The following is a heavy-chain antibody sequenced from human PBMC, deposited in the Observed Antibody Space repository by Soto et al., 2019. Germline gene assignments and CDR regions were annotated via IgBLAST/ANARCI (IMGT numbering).Heavy chain of an antibody. CDR2: ISGSGGST. V-gene: IGHV3-23*01. D-gene: IGHD3-16*01. CDR3: AKVRDYVRGAYDPDAFDI. J-gene: IGHJ3*02. CDR1: GFTFSIYA. Sequence: GGSLRLSCAASGFTFSIYAMSWVRQAPGKGLEWVSAISGSGGSTYYADSVKGRFTISRDNSKNTLYLQMNSLRAEDTAVYYCAKVRDYVRGAYDPDAFDIWGQGTMVTVSS.